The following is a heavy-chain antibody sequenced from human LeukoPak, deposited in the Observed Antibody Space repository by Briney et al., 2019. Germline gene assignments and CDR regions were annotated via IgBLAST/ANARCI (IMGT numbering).Heavy chain of an antibody. D-gene: IGHD3-22*01. CDR3: TRRNYYDSRTIDY. Sequence: PSQTLSLTCAVSGGSISSGGYSWSWIRQPPGEGLEWIGYIYHSGSTYYNPSLKSRVTISVDRSKNQFSLKLSSVTAADTAVYYCTRRNYYDSRTIDYWGQGTLVTVSS. J-gene: IGHJ4*02. CDR2: IYHSGST. V-gene: IGHV4-30-2*01. CDR1: GGSISSGGYS.